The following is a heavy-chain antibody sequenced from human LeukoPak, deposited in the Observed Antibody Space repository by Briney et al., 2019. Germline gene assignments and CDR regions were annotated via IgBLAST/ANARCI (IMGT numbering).Heavy chain of an antibody. Sequence: PGGSLRLSCEASGFSFSNYFMSWIRQAPGKGLEWVSYITNSGRSTNYADAVKGRFTISRDNAKKSVYLEMTGLRAEDTAVYYCAREASGNYHVFDSWGQGTLVTVSS. CDR2: ITNSGRST. CDR1: GFSFSNYF. D-gene: IGHD1-26*01. V-gene: IGHV3-11*04. J-gene: IGHJ4*02. CDR3: AREASGNYHVFDS.